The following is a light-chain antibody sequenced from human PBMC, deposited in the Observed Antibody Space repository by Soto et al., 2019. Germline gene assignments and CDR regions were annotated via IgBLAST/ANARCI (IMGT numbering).Light chain of an antibody. V-gene: IGKV3-15*01. J-gene: IGKJ2*01. CDR2: AAS. CDR3: QQYNKWPPYT. Sequence: EIVMTQSPATLSVSPGERATLSCRASQSVNSNLAWYQQKPGQAPRLLIYAASTRATGIPARFSGSGSGTEFTPTISSLQSEDFAVYYCQQYNKWPPYTFGQGTKLEIK. CDR1: QSVNSN.